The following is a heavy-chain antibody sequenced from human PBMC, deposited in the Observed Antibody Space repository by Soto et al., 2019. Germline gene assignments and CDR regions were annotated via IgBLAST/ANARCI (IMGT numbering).Heavy chain of an antibody. Sequence: QVQLLESGGGVVQPGRSLRLSCAASGFTFSSYGMHWVRQAPGKGLEWVAVISYDGSNKYYADSVKGRFTISRDNSKNTLYLQMNSLRAEDTAVYYCAKGEATVVTVPWFDPWGQGTLVTVSS. V-gene: IGHV3-30*18. D-gene: IGHD4-17*01. J-gene: IGHJ5*02. CDR2: ISYDGSNK. CDR1: GFTFSSYG. CDR3: AKGEATVVTVPWFDP.